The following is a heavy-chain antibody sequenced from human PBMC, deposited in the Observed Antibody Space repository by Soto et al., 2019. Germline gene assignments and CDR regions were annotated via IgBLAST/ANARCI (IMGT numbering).Heavy chain of an antibody. CDR1: SGSLSSDTW. CDR2: IYYSGIT. Sequence: HVQLQESGPGLVKPSGTLSLTCAVSSGSLSSDTWWTWVRQPPGKGLEWIGEIYYSGITKYNPSLKSRVTMSIDKSKNQFSQNLSSVTAADTAVYYCARGGNGYDYDYWGQGTLVTVSS. J-gene: IGHJ4*02. V-gene: IGHV4-4*02. D-gene: IGHD5-12*01. CDR3: ARGGNGYDYDY.